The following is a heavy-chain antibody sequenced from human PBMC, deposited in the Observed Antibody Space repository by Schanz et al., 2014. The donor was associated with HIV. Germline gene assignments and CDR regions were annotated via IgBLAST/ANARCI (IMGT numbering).Heavy chain of an antibody. V-gene: IGHV4-34*01. CDR1: GGSFSDYY. Sequence: QVQLQQWGAGLLKPSETLSLTCAVYGGSFSDYYWSWIRQSPGKGLEWIGEINHSGGTNYNPSLKSRVSISLATSKNQFSQKLSSVTAADTAVYYCARTYSYDDYFDYWGQGTLVTVSS. CDR3: ARTYSYDDYFDY. CDR2: INHSGGT. J-gene: IGHJ4*02. D-gene: IGHD5-18*01.